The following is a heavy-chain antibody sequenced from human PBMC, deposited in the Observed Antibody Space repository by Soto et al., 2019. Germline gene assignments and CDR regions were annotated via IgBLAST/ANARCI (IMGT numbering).Heavy chain of an antibody. Sequence: GESLKISCKGSGYNFTTSWIAWVRQMPGKGLEWMGIIYPADPDIRYSPSFQGQVTISADKSISTAYLQWSSLKASDTAMYYCARLFSGTAPFDYRGQGTLVTVSS. D-gene: IGHD1-1*01. CDR2: IYPADPDI. J-gene: IGHJ4*02. V-gene: IGHV5-51*01. CDR3: ARLFSGTAPFDY. CDR1: GYNFTTSW.